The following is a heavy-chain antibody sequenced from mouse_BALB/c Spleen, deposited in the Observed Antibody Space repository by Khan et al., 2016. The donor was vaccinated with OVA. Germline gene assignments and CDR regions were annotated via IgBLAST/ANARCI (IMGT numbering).Heavy chain of an antibody. V-gene: IGHV1-20*01. D-gene: IGHD2-1*01. Sequence: VQLQQSGPELVKPGASVKISCKASGYSFTGYYMHWVRQSHVKSLEWIGRINPYNGDAYYNQNFLDKASLTVDRSSSTAYMELHSLTSEDSAVYYWARVGGNFLFPMDYWGQGTSVTVSS. J-gene: IGHJ4*01. CDR1: GYSFTGYY. CDR3: ARVGGNFLFPMDY. CDR2: INPYNGDA.